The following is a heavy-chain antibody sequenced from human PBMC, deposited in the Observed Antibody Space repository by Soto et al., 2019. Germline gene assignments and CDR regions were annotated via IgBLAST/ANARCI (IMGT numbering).Heavy chain of an antibody. CDR3: ARVASLSPFYYDSSGYHPYYYYGMDV. V-gene: IGHV4-30-4*01. J-gene: IGHJ6*02. Sequence: PSETLSLTCTASGGSISSGDYYWSWIRQPPGKGLEWIGYIYYSGSTYYNPSLKSRVTISVDTSKNQFSLKLSSVTAADTAVYYCARVASLSPFYYDSSGYHPYYYYGMDVWGQGTTVTVSS. CDR1: GGSISSGDYY. CDR2: IYYSGST. D-gene: IGHD3-22*01.